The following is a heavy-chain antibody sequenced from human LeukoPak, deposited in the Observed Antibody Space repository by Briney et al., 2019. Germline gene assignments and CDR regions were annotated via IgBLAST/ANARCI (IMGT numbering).Heavy chain of an antibody. CDR3: ARDGNLLRYFDWLPPGWFDP. Sequence: SVKVSCKASGGTFSSYAISWVRQAPGQGLEWMGRIIPILGIANYAQKFQGRVTITADKSTSTAYMELSSLRSEDTAVYYCARDGNLLRYFDWLPPGWFDPWGQGTLVTVSS. J-gene: IGHJ5*02. D-gene: IGHD3-9*01. CDR2: IIPILGIA. CDR1: GGTFSSYA. V-gene: IGHV1-69*04.